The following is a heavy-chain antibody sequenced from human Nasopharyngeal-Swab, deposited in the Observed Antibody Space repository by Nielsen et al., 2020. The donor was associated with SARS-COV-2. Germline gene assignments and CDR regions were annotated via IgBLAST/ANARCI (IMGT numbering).Heavy chain of an antibody. D-gene: IGHD2-2*01. V-gene: IGHV3-43*02. J-gene: IGHJ6*03. Sequence: WLRQPPGPGLEWVSLISGDGGSTYSADSVKGRFTISRDNSKNSLYLQMNSLRTEDTALSYCAKAHCSSTSCYHRGGPMDVWGKGTTVTVSS. CDR3: AKAHCSSTSCYHRGGPMDV. CDR2: ISGDGGST.